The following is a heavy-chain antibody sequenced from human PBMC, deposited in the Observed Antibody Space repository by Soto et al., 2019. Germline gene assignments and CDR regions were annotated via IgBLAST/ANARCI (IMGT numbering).Heavy chain of an antibody. D-gene: IGHD2-2*02. J-gene: IGHJ3*02. CDR2: IIPIFGNT. CDR3: ASSVVPAAIPSSYDAFDI. V-gene: IGHV1-69*05. Sequence: SSVKVSCNASGGTFSSYAISWVRQAPGQGLEWMGGIIPIFGNTNYAQKLQGRVTMTTDTSTSTAYMELRSLRSDDTAVYYCASSVVPAAIPSSYDAFDIWGQGTMVTVSS. CDR1: GGTFSSYA.